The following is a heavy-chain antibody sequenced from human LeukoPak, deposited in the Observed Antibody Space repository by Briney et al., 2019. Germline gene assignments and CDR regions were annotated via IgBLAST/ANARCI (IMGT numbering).Heavy chain of an antibody. V-gene: IGHV3-23*01. CDR2: ISGSGAST. CDR3: AKDRWELLLLIDY. J-gene: IGHJ4*02. D-gene: IGHD1-26*01. Sequence: GGSLRLSCAASGFTFSSYAMSWVRQAPGKGLEWVSAISGSGASTYYPDSMKGRFTISRDNSKNTLYLQMNSLRAEDTAVYYCAKDRWELLLLIDYWGQGTLVTVSS. CDR1: GFTFSSYA.